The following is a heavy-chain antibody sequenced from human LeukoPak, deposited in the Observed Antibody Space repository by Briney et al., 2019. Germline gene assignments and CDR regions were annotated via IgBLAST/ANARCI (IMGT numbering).Heavy chain of an antibody. V-gene: IGHV3-23*01. CDR3: AKSSSGYYTFDY. Sequence: GGTLRLSCAASGFTFSNYAMSWVRQAPGKGLEWVSSISDRGDLTYYADSVKGRFTISRDNSKNTLYLQMNSLRAEDTAEHYCAKSSSGYYTFDYWGQGTLVTVSS. CDR1: GFTFSNYA. D-gene: IGHD3-3*01. CDR2: ISDRGDLT. J-gene: IGHJ4*02.